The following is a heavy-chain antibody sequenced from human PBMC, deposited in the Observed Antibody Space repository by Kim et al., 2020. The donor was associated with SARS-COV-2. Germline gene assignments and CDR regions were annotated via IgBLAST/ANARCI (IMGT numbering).Heavy chain of an antibody. V-gene: IGHV4-31*03. J-gene: IGHJ4*02. CDR1: GGSISSGGYY. CDR3: ARSCGPGAFFDY. CDR2: IYYSGST. D-gene: IGHD3-10*01. Sequence: SETLSLTCTVSGGSISSGGYYWSWIRQHPGKGLEWIGYIYYSGSTYYNPSLKSRVTISVDTSKNQFSLKLSSVTAADTAVYYCARSCGPGAFFDYWGQGTLVTVSS.